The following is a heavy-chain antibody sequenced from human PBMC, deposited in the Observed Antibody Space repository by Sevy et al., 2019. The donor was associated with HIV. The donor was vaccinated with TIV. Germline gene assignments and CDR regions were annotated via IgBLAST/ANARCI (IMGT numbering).Heavy chain of an antibody. D-gene: IGHD6-13*01. CDR2: IHSSGNT. CDR1: GGSITNYY. CDR3: ARYMGSGTSFDY. J-gene: IGHJ4*02. V-gene: IGHV4-59*13. Sequence: SETLSLTCTVSGGSITNYYWGWIRQPPGMRLEWIGYIHSSGNTNSNPSLKSRVTISVDTSKNQFSLNLNSVPAADTAVYYCARYMGSGTSFDYWGQGTLVTVSS.